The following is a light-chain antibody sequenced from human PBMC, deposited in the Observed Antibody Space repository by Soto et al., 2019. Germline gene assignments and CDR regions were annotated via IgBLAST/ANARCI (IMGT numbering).Light chain of an antibody. CDR1: SSNIGSNA. CDR3: AAWDGSLNAYV. V-gene: IGLV1-44*01. CDR2: TDN. J-gene: IGLJ1*01. Sequence: QSVLTQPPSASGTPGQRVTISCSGSSSNIGSNAVNWYQQFPGTAPKLLIYTDNQRPSGDPDRFSGSKSGTSASLAISGLQSEDEADYFCAAWDGSLNAYVFGTGTKVTVL.